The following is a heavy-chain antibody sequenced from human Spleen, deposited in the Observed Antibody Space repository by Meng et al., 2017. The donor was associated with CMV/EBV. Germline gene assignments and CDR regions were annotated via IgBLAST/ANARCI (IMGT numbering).Heavy chain of an antibody. CDR3: ARDPQKYSYGPRMTDY. Sequence: SVKVSCKASGGTFSSYAISWVRQAPGQGLEWMGGIIPIFGTANYAQKFQGRVTITTDESTSTAYMELSSLRSEDTAVYYCARDPQKYSYGPRMTDYWGQGTLVTVSS. CDR1: GGTFSSYA. CDR2: IIPIFGTA. V-gene: IGHV1-69*05. D-gene: IGHD5-18*01. J-gene: IGHJ4*02.